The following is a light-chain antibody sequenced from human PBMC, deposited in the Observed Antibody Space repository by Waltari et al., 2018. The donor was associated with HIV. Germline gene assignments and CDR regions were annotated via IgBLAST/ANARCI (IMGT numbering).Light chain of an antibody. CDR1: SGSIASNY. Sequence: NFMLTQPHSVSESPGKTVTISCTGSSGSIASNYVQWSQQRPGSAPTTVIYEDNQRPSGVPDRFSGSIDSSSNSASLTISGLKTEDEADYYCQSYDSSGWVFGGGTKLTVL. CDR2: EDN. V-gene: IGLV6-57*02. J-gene: IGLJ3*02. CDR3: QSYDSSGWV.